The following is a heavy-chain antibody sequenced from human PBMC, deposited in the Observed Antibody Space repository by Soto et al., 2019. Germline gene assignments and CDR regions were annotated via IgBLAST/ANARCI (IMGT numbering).Heavy chain of an antibody. J-gene: IGHJ4*02. D-gene: IGHD3-10*01. V-gene: IGHV2-5*02. CDR2: IYWDDDK. Sequence: QITLKESGPTRVQPTQTLTLTCTCSGFPFTTSGPGVNWIRQPPGKALEWLALIYWDDDKRYNPSLKNRLTITKDISKNQVVLTTSDMDPVDTATYFCARSTGGFGDLLQFDHWGQGTLVTVSS. CDR1: GFPFTTSGPG. CDR3: ARSTGGFGDLLQFDH.